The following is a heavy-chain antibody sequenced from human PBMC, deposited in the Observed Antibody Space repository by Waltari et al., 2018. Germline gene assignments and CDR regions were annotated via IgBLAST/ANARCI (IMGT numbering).Heavy chain of an antibody. CDR3: AREGVPAAVRADYYYPMDV. CDR2: IHAGNGNT. Sequence: QVHLVQSGAAVKRPGAPVKVSCQTSGYPFTSYIIHWLHQAPGQRPEWMGWIHAGNGNTKYSQKFQDRVTITRDTSASTVYMELSSLRSEDPGVYFCAREGVPAAVRADYYYPMDVWGQGTTVTVSS. CDR1: GYPFTSYI. J-gene: IGHJ6*02. D-gene: IGHD2-2*01. V-gene: IGHV1-3*01.